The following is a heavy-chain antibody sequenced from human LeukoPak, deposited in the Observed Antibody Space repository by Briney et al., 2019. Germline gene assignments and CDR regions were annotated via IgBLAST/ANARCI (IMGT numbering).Heavy chain of an antibody. CDR2: IYPGDSRI. CDR1: GDTFATNW. J-gene: IGHJ5*02. CDR3: ASRESTSPWSDP. V-gene: IGHV5-51*01. Sequence: GESLKISCKGSGDTFATNWIGWVRQLPGKGLEWMGVIYPGDSRIRYSPSFQGQVTISADKSISTAYLQWSSLKASDSAMYFCASRESTSPWSDPWGQGTLVTVSS. D-gene: IGHD2-2*01.